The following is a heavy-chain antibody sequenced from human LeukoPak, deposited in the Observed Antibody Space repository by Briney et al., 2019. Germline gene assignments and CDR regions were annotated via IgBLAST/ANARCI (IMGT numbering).Heavy chain of an antibody. Sequence: PETLSLTCTVSGGSISSYYWSWIRQPPGKGLEWIGYIYYSGSTNYNPSLKSRVTISVDTSKNQFSLKLSSVTAADTAVYYCAREGSSGYYSDYWGQGTLVTVSS. D-gene: IGHD3-22*01. CDR1: GGSISSYY. CDR2: IYYSGST. CDR3: AREGSSGYYSDY. V-gene: IGHV4-59*01. J-gene: IGHJ4*02.